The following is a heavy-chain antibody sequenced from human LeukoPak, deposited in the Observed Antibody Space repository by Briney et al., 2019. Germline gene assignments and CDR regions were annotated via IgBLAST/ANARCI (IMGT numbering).Heavy chain of an antibody. Sequence: SETPSLTCAVYGESFSGHYWSWIRQPPGKGLEWIGEVNYSGGTNYNPSLKSRVTISVDTSKNQFSLKLRSVTAADTAVFYCARVERGRDFWSGYRFDHWGQGTLVTVSS. V-gene: IGHV4-34*01. J-gene: IGHJ4*02. D-gene: IGHD3-3*01. CDR2: VNYSGGT. CDR3: ARVERGRDFWSGYRFDH. CDR1: GESFSGHY.